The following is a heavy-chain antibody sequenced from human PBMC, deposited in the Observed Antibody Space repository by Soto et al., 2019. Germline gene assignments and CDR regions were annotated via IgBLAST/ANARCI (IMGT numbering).Heavy chain of an antibody. Sequence: TLSLSFPVYGCSTTIRNLPWSWMRQPPGKGLEWIGSIYYSGSTYYSPSLKSRVTISVDTSKTPFSLKLSSVTAADTAVYYCARRERAAGTDWWFDPWGQG. CDR2: IYYSGST. J-gene: IGHJ5*02. V-gene: IGHV4-39*01. D-gene: IGHD6-13*01. CDR3: ARRERAAGTDWWFDP. CDR1: GCSTTIRNLP.